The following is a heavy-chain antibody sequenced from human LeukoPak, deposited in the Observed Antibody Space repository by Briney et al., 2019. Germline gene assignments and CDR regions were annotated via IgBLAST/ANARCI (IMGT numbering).Heavy chain of an antibody. V-gene: IGHV7-4-1*02. Sequence: GASVKVSCKASGYTFTSYAMNWVRQAPGQGLEWMGWINTSTGNPTYAQGFTGRFVFSLDTSVSTAYLQISSLKAEDTAVYYCARGNWDQHHDAFDIWGQGTMVTDSS. CDR2: INTSTGNP. CDR3: ARGNWDQHHDAFDI. J-gene: IGHJ3*02. D-gene: IGHD7-27*01. CDR1: GYTFTSYA.